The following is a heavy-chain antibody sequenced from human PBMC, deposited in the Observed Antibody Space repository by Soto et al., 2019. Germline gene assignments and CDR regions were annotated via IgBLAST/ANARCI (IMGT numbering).Heavy chain of an antibody. CDR2: NSYSGST. D-gene: IGHD4-4*01. CDR3: ARASPYSNYALDY. Sequence: SETLCLTCTCSEGSKSRYYWIWIRQPPGTGLEWIGYNSYSGSTNYNPSLKSRPTISVDTSKNQFSLKLGSVTAADTAVYYCARASPYSNYALDYWGQGTLVAVSS. V-gene: IGHV4-59*01. CDR1: EGSKSRYY. J-gene: IGHJ4*02.